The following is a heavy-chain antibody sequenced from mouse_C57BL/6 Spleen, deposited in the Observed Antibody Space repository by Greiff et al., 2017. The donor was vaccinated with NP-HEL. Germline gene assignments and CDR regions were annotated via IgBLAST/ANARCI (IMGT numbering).Heavy chain of an antibody. CDR2: ISSGGSYT. D-gene: IGHD2-5*01. J-gene: IGHJ4*01. CDR3: ASYYSNPWDY. CDR1: GFTFSSYG. V-gene: IGHV5-6*01. Sequence: EVMLVESGGDLVKPGGSLKLSCAASGFTFSSYGMSWVRQTPDKRLEWVATISSGGSYTYYPDSVKGRFTISRDNAKNTLYLQMSSLKSEDTAMYYCASYYSNPWDYWGQGTSVTVSS.